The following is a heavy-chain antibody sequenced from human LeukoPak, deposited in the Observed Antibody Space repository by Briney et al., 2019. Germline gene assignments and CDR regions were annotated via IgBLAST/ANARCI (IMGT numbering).Heavy chain of an antibody. Sequence: SETLSLTCTVSGGSISGHYWSWLRQSPGKGLEWIAYIYNSGSTNYNNYNPSLKSRVIMSMDTSKNQLSLIVSSVTAADTAAYYCARHTTGRELGDFDYWGQGTLVTVSA. V-gene: IGHV4-59*08. CDR2: IYNSGSTNYN. J-gene: IGHJ4*02. D-gene: IGHD2-8*01. CDR1: GGSISGHY. CDR3: ARHTTGRELGDFDY.